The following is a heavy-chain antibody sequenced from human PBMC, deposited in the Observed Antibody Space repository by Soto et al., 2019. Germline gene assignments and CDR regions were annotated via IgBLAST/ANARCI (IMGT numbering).Heavy chain of an antibody. CDR2: ISSSSSYT. CDR1: GFTFSDYY. CDR3: ASDCRRYCSSTSCYLGY. J-gene: IGHJ4*02. D-gene: IGHD2-2*01. V-gene: IGHV3-11*06. Sequence: GGSLRLSCAASGFTFSDYYMSWIRQAPGKGLEWASYISSSSSYTNYADSVKGRFTISRDNSKNTLYLQMNSLRAEDTAVYYCASDCRRYCSSTSCYLGYWGQGTLVTVSS.